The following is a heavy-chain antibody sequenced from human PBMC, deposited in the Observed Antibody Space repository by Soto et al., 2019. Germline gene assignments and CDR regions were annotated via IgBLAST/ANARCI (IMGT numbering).Heavy chain of an antibody. J-gene: IGHJ3*02. V-gene: IGHV3-11*01. CDR2: ISSSGTGI. CDR1: GFTFSDYY. CDR3: ARAYSDAFDI. D-gene: IGHD2-15*01. Sequence: QVQLVESGGGLVKPGGSLRLSCAASGFTFSDYYMTWIRQAPGKGLEWVSYISSSGTGIYYADSVRGRFTISWDNAKNSLYLQMSSLRVEDTAVYYCARAYSDAFDIWGQGTMVTVSS.